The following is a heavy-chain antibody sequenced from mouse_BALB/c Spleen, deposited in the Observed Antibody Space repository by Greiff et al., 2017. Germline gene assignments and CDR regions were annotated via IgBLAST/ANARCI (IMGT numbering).Heavy chain of an antibody. D-gene: IGHD1-1*01. CDR2: ISYSGST. CDR3: ARNYYYYGSSYYFDY. J-gene: IGHJ2*01. CDR1: GYSITSDYA. V-gene: IGHV3-2*02. Sequence: EVQLQQSGPGLVKPSQSLSLTCTVTGYSITSDYAWTWIRQFPGNKLEWMGYISYSGSTSYNPSLKSRISITRDTSKNQFFLQLNSVTTEDTATYYCARNYYYYGSSYYFDYWGQGTTLTVSA.